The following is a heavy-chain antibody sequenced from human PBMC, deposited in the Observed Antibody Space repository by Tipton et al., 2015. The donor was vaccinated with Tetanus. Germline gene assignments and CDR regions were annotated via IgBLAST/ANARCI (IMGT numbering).Heavy chain of an antibody. Sequence: TLSLTCSVSGASISGGGYFWNWIRHRPGKGLEWIGYIYYSGDTYINPSLKSRVTMSVDTSQNQIFLNLSSVTAADTAVYYCARDQGGGRVVRLNWFGPWGQGALVTVSS. CDR2: IYYSGDT. CDR1: GASISGGGYF. CDR3: ARDQGGGRVVRLNWFGP. J-gene: IGHJ5*02. V-gene: IGHV4-31*03. D-gene: IGHD3-16*01.